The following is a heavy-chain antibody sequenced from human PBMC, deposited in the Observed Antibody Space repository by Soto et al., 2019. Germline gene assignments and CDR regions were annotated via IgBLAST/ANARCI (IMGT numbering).Heavy chain of an antibody. CDR2: VYYRGRS. CDR3: VSQRTTVPTQAYFDY. CDR1: GGSVPNSCYH. Sequence: ETLCQTCTVSGGSVPNSCYHSCWIRQSPGKGLEWIGSVYYRGRSYSKSSVKSRVTISVDTSKNRFSLSLNSVIASDTAVYFCVSQRTTVPTQAYFDYWGPGALVTVS. J-gene: IGHJ4*02. V-gene: IGHV4-39*01. D-gene: IGHD4-17*01.